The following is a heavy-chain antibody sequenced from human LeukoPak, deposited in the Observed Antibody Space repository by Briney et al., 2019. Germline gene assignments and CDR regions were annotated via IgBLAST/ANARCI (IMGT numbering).Heavy chain of an antibody. CDR1: GFTFSTYW. Sequence: GGSLRLSCAASGFTFSTYWMSWVRQAPGKGLEWVANIKEDGSEKYYGDSVKGRFTIPRDNAKNSLYLEMNSLRVEDTAVYYCARDSSGYQWGQGTLVTVSS. J-gene: IGHJ4*02. V-gene: IGHV3-7*01. D-gene: IGHD3-22*01. CDR2: IKEDGSEK. CDR3: ARDSSGYQ.